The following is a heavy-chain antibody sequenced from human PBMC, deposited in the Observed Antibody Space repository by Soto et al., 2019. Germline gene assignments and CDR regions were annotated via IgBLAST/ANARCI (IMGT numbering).Heavy chain of an antibody. CDR1: GFPFRSYG. CDR2: IWYDGSNE. Sequence: PGGSLRLSCAASGFPFRSYGMHWVRQTPGKGLEWVAVIWYDGSNEYYADSVKGRFTISRDNSKNTLFLQMSSLRAGDTAVYYCARAMANDAFDIWGQGTMVTVSS. CDR3: ARAMANDAFDI. V-gene: IGHV3-33*01. J-gene: IGHJ3*02.